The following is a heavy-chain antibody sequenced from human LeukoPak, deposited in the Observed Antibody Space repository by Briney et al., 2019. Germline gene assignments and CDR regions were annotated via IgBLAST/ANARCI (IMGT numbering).Heavy chain of an antibody. V-gene: IGHV1-18*01. J-gene: IGHJ4*02. CDR2: ISVYNDKT. CDR1: GYTFTNYG. Sequence: ASVKVSCKASGYTFTNYGISWVRQAPGQGLEWMGWISVYNDKTNYAEKPQGRVAMTTDTSTSTAYMELRSLRSDDTAVYYCARDTKWVDRPYYFDYWGQGTLVTVSS. D-gene: IGHD6-19*01. CDR3: ARDTKWVDRPYYFDY.